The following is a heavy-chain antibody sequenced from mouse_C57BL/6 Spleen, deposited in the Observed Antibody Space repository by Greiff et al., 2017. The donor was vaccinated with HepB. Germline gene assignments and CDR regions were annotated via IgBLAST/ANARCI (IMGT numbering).Heavy chain of an antibody. CDR2: IDPSDSET. V-gene: IGHV1-52*01. CDR1: GYTFTSYW. CDR3: ARGDYYGSSPFY. J-gene: IGHJ2*01. Sequence: QVQLKQPGAELVRPGSSVKLSCKASGYTFTSYWMHWVKQRPIQGLEWIGNIDPSDSETHYNQKFKDKATLTVDKSSSTAYMQLSSLTSEDSAVYYCARGDYYGSSPFYWGQGTTLTVSS. D-gene: IGHD1-1*01.